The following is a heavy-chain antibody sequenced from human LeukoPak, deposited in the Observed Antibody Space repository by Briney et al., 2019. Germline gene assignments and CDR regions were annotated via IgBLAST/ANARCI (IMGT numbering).Heavy chain of an antibody. Sequence: SQTLSLTCTVSGGSISSGDYYWSWIRQPAGKGLEWIGRIYTSGSTNYNPSLKSRVTMSVDTSKNQFSLKLSSVTAADTAVYYCAREHYGDYRIDYWGQGTLVTVSS. CDR1: GGSISSGDYY. J-gene: IGHJ4*02. D-gene: IGHD4-17*01. V-gene: IGHV4-61*02. CDR2: IYTSGST. CDR3: AREHYGDYRIDY.